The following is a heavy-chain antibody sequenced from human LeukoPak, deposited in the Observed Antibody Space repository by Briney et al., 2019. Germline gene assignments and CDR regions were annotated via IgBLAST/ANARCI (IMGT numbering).Heavy chain of an antibody. Sequence: SVKVSCRASGGTFSSYAISWVRQAPGQGLEWMGGIIPIFGTANYAQKFQGRVTITTDESTSTAYMELSSLRSEDTAVYYCATHKDIVVVVAATWPYYFDYWGQGTLVSVSS. V-gene: IGHV1-69*05. CDR1: GGTFSSYA. D-gene: IGHD2-15*01. CDR2: IIPIFGTA. J-gene: IGHJ4*02. CDR3: ATHKDIVVVVAATWPYYFDY.